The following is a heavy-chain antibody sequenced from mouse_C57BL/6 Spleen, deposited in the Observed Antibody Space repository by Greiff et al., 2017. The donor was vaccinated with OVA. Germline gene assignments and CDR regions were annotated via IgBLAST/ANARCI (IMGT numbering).Heavy chain of an antibody. J-gene: IGHJ3*01. CDR3: ARDEGFAY. V-gene: IGHV1-54*01. CDR1: GYAFTNYL. CDR2: INPGSGGT. Sequence: VNVVESGAELVRPGTSVKVSCKASGYAFTNYLIEWVKQRPGQGLEWIGVINPGSGGTNYNEKFKGKATLTADKSSSTAYMQLSSLTSEDSAVYFCARDEGFAYWGQGTLVTVSA.